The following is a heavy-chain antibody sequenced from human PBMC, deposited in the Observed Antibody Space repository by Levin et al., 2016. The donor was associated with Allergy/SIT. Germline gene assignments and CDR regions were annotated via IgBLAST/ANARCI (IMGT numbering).Heavy chain of an antibody. CDR3: AKDLLTPPGDY. V-gene: IGHV3-23*01. CDR2: ISGSGGST. J-gene: IGHJ4*02. D-gene: IGHD3-9*01. CDR1: GFTFSSYA. Sequence: GESLKISCAASGFTFSSYAMSWVRQAPGKGLEWVSAISGSGGSTYYADSVKGRFTISRDNSKNTLYLQMNSLRAEDTAVYYCAKDLLTPPGDYWGQGTLVTVSS.